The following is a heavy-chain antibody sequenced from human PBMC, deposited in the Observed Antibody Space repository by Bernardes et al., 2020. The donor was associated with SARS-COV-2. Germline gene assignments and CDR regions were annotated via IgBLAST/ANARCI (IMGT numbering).Heavy chain of an antibody. CDR2: ISREGGST. J-gene: IGHJ5*02. Sequence: GGALRLPCAASGFTFSSHWMHWVRQIPGKGLVWVSRISREGGSTSCADSVKGRFTTSRDNAKNTVYLQMNSLRVDETAVYYCVRSCSGGTCYGRFGPWGQGTLVTVSS. D-gene: IGHD2-15*01. V-gene: IGHV3-74*01. CDR3: VRSCSGGTCYGRFGP. CDR1: GFTFSSHW.